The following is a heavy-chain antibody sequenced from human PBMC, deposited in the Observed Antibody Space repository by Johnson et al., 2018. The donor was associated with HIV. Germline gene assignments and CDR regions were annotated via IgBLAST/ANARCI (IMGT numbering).Heavy chain of an antibody. J-gene: IGHJ3*02. CDR3: STMVQGDPVAFDI. D-gene: IGHD3-10*01. CDR1: GITVSSNY. Sequence: VQLVESGGDLVQPGGSLRLSCAASGITVSSNYMTWVRQAPGKGLEWVSVIYSGGSTYYADSVKGRFTISRDNSKNTLYLQMNSLRAEDTAVYYCSTMVQGDPVAFDIWGQGTMVTVSS. V-gene: IGHV3-66*02. CDR2: IYSGGST.